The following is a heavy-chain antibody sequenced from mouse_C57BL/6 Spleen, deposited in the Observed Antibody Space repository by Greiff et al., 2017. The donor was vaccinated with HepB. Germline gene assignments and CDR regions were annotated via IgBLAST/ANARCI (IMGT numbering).Heavy chain of an antibody. D-gene: IGHD2-3*01. J-gene: IGHJ3*01. V-gene: IGHV6-6*01. Sequence: EVKVVESGGGLVQPGGSMKLSCAASGFTFSDAWMDWVRQSPEKGLEWVAEIRNKANNHATYYAESVKGRFTISRDDSKSSVYLQMNSLRAEDTGIYYCSFYDGYYGFAYWGQGTLVTVSA. CDR2: IRNKANNHAT. CDR3: SFYDGYYGFAY. CDR1: GFTFSDAW.